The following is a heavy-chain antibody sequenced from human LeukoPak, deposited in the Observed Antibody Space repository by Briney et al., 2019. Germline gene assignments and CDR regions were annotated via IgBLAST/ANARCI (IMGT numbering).Heavy chain of an antibody. CDR3: ARQYSSSWYHYMDV. CDR2: IYKTGST. D-gene: IGHD6-13*01. CDR1: GGSISSTTYY. Sequence: PSETLSLTCTVSGGSISSTTYYWAWIRQPPGKGLEWIGSIYKTGSTNYNPSLKSRVTISVDTSKNQFSLKLSSVTAADTAVYYCARQYSSSWYHYMDVWGKGTTVTISS. V-gene: IGHV4-39*01. J-gene: IGHJ6*03.